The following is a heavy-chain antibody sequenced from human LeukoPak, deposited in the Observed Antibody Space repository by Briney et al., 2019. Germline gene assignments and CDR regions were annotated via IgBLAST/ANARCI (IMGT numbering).Heavy chain of an antibody. J-gene: IGHJ6*02. Sequence: GGSLRLSCAASGFTFSSYSMNWVRQAPGKGLEWVSSISSSSSYIYYADSVKGRFTISRDNAKNSLYLQMNSLRAEDTAVYYCARDLNPYYDFWSGYPTYYYYGMDVWGQETTVTVSS. CDR3: ARDLNPYYDFWSGYPTYYYYGMDV. CDR2: ISSSSSYI. D-gene: IGHD3-3*01. CDR1: GFTFSSYS. V-gene: IGHV3-21*01.